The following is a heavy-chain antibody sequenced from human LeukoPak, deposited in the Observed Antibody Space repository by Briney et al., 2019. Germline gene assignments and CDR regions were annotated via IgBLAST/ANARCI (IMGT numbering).Heavy chain of an antibody. CDR3: ARDGSSFGFDY. CDR1: GGSFSSGSYY. D-gene: IGHD3-3*01. CDR2: IYYSGST. J-gene: IGHJ4*02. V-gene: IGHV4-61*01. Sequence: SETLSLTCTVSGGSFSSGSYYWSWIRQPPGKGLEWIGYIYYSGSTNYNPSLKSRVTISVDTSKNQFSLKLSSVTAADTAVYYCARDGSSFGFDYWGQGTLVTVSS.